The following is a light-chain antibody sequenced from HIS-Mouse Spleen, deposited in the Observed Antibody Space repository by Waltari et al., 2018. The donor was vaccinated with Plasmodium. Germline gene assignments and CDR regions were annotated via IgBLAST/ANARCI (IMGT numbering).Light chain of an antibody. CDR1: SSNIGSNY. J-gene: IGLJ3*02. Sequence: QSVLTQPPSASGTPGQRVTISCSGSSSNIGSNYVYWYQQLPGTAPKLLIYRNNQRPSGVPDRFSGSGSGTDFTLTISSLQAEDVAVYYCQQYYSTPSTFGQGTK. CDR2: RNN. CDR3: QQYYSTPST. V-gene: IGLV1-47*01.